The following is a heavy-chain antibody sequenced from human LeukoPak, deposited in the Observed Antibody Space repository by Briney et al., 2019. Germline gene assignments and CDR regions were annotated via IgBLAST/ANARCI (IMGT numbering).Heavy chain of an antibody. D-gene: IGHD5-18*01. V-gene: IGHV3-30*03. CDR2: ISYDGSNK. CDR3: ARDLPGDSYGPSGFDY. Sequence: PGGSLRLSCAASGFTFSSYGMHWVRQAPGKGLEWVAVISYDGSNKYYADSVKGRFTISRDNSKNTLYLQMNSLRAEDTAVYYCARDLPGDSYGPSGFDYWGQGTLVTVSS. CDR1: GFTFSSYG. J-gene: IGHJ4*02.